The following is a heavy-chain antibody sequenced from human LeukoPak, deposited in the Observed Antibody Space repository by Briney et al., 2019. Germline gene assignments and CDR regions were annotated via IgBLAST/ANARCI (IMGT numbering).Heavy chain of an antibody. CDR1: GFTASSNY. V-gene: IGHV3-23*01. CDR3: AKFLPTHIVVANYYFDY. CDR2: ISGSGGST. Sequence: GGSLRLSCAASGFTASSNYMSWVRQAPGKGLEWVSAISGSGGSTYYADSVKGRFTISRDNSKNTLYLQMNSLRAEDTAVYYCAKFLPTHIVVANYYFDYWGQGTLVTVSS. J-gene: IGHJ4*02. D-gene: IGHD2-21*01.